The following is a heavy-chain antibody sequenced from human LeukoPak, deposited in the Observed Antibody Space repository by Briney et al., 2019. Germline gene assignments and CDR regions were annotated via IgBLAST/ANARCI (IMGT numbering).Heavy chain of an antibody. D-gene: IGHD3-22*01. J-gene: IGHJ4*02. CDR2: LYDSGST. CDR3: ARGGYYWTIDY. V-gene: IGHV4-59*12. Sequence: KPSETLSLTCTVSGGSISSYYWSWIRQPPGKGLEWIGYLYDSGSTNYNPSLKSRVTISADTSKNQFSLKLNSVTAADTAVYYCARGGYYWTIDYWGQGTLVTVSS. CDR1: GGSISSYY.